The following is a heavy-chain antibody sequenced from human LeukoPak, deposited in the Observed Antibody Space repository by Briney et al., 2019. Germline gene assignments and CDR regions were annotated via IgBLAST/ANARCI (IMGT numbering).Heavy chain of an antibody. J-gene: IGHJ4*02. CDR1: GFTFSSYG. CDR3: AKSRWDIVVVPAASYFDY. CDR2: ISYDGSNK. V-gene: IGHV3-30*18. Sequence: PGRSLRLSCAASGFTFSSYGMHWVRQAPGKGLEWVAVISYDGSNKYYADSVKGRFTISRDNSKNTLYLQMNSLRAEDTAVYYRAKSRWDIVVVPAASYFDYWGQGTLVTVSS. D-gene: IGHD2-2*01.